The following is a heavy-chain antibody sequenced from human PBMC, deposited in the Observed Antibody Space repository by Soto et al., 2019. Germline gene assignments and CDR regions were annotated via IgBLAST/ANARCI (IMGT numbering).Heavy chain of an antibody. CDR1: GGSISSGGYY. CDR3: ARVGAAGTPLDY. Sequence: SETLSLTCTVSGGSISSGGYYWSWIRQHPGKGLEWIGYIYYSGSTYYNPSLKSRVTISVDTSKNQFSLKLSSVTAADTAVYYCARVGAAGTPLDYWGQGTLVTVSS. V-gene: IGHV4-31*03. J-gene: IGHJ4*02. D-gene: IGHD6-13*01. CDR2: IYYSGST.